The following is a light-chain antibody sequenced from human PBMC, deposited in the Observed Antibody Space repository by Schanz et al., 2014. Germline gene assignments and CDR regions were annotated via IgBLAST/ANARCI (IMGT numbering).Light chain of an antibody. J-gene: IGLJ3*02. V-gene: IGLV2-14*01. CDR1: SSDVGFYNY. CDR2: DVN. CDR3: SSYTTINTRV. Sequence: QSALTQPASVSGSPGQSITISCTGTSSDVGFYNYVFWYQQHPGKAPKLMIYDVNNRPSGVSNRFSGSKSGNTASLTISGLQAEDEADYYCSSYTTINTRVFGGGTKVTVL.